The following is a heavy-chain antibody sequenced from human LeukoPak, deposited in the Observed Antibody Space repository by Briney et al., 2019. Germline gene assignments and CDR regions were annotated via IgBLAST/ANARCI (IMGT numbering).Heavy chain of an antibody. CDR1: GFTFSSYA. CDR3: AREPRGYSYGYGYYGMDV. D-gene: IGHD5-18*01. Sequence: PGGSLRLSCAASGFTFSSYAMSWVRQAPGKGLEWVSAISGSGGSTYYADSVKGRFTISRDNSKNTLYLQMNSLRAEDTAVYYCAREPRGYSYGYGYYGMDVWGQGTTVTVSS. CDR2: ISGSGGST. J-gene: IGHJ6*02. V-gene: IGHV3-23*01.